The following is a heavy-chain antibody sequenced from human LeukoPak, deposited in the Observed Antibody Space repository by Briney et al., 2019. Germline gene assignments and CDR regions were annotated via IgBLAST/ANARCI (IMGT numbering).Heavy chain of an antibody. Sequence: NPSETLSLTCAVYGGSFSGYYWSWIRQPPGKGLEWIGEINHSGSTNYNPSLKSRVTISVDTSKNQFSLKLSSVTAADTAVYYCARRDAVADSIWDYGGQGTLVTVSS. CDR2: INHSGST. D-gene: IGHD6-19*01. V-gene: IGHV4-34*01. CDR3: ARRDAVADSIWDY. J-gene: IGHJ4*02. CDR1: GGSFSGYY.